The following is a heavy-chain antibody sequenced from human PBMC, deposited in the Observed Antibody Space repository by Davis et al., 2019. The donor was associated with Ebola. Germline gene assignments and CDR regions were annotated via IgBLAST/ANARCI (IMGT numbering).Heavy chain of an antibody. CDR2: IIPIFGIA. D-gene: IGHD2-21*01. CDR1: GGTFSSYA. Sequence: SVKVSCKASGGTFSSYAISWVRQAPGQGLEWMGGIIPIFGIANYAQKFQGRVTITADKSTSTAYMELSSLRSEDTAVYYCICGDQLTGGLYYYYGMDVWDQGTTVTVSS. CDR3: ICGDQLTGGLYYYYGMDV. V-gene: IGHV1-69*10. J-gene: IGHJ6*02.